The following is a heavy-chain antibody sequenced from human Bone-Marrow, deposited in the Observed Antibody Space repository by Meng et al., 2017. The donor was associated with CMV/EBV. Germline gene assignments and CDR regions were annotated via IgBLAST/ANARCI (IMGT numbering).Heavy chain of an antibody. CDR3: ANAPVRYCSSTSCRDFDY. CDR2: IRYDGSNK. Sequence: GGSLRLSCAASGFTFSSYGMHWVRQAPGKGLEWVAFIRYDGSNKYYADSVKGRFTISRDNSKNTLYLQMNSLRAEDTAVYYCANAPVRYCSSTSCRDFDYWGQGTLVTGSS. CDR1: GFTFSSYG. V-gene: IGHV3-30*02. D-gene: IGHD2-2*01. J-gene: IGHJ4*02.